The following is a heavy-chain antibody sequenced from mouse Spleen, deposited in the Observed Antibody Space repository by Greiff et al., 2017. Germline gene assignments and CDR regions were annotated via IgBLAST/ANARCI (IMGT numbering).Heavy chain of an antibody. Sequence: VQLQESGAELVRPGTSVKVSCKASGYAFTNYLIEWVTQRPGQGLEWIGVINPGSGGTNYNEKFKGKATLTADKSSSTAYMQLSSLTSEDSAVYFCARGGYYGSSYVAWFAYWGQGTLVTVSA. CDR2: INPGSGGT. V-gene: IGHV1-54*01. D-gene: IGHD1-1*01. J-gene: IGHJ3*01. CDR1: GYAFTNYL. CDR3: ARGGYYGSSYVAWFAY.